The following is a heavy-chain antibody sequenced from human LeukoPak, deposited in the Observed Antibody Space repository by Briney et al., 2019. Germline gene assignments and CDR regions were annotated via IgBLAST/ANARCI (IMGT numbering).Heavy chain of an antibody. Sequence: SVKVSCKASGGTFSSYAISWVRQAPGQGLEWMGGIIPIFGTANYAQKFQGRVTITADKSTSTAYMELSSLRSEDTAVYYCARRVYYDSSGYDYYFDYWGQGTLVTVSS. D-gene: IGHD3-22*01. CDR1: GGTFSSYA. CDR2: IIPIFGTA. V-gene: IGHV1-69*06. CDR3: ARRVYYDSSGYDYYFDY. J-gene: IGHJ4*02.